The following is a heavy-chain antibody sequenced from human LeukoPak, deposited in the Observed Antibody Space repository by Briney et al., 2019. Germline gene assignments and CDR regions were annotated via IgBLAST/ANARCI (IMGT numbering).Heavy chain of an antibody. J-gene: IGHJ5*02. CDR1: GYTFTSYA. CDR3: ARGVLWFGELTNWFDP. Sequence: ASVKVSCKASGYTFTSYAMHWVRQAPGQRLEWMGWINAGNGITKYSQKFQGRVTITRDTSASTAYMELSSLRSEDTAVYYCARGVLWFGELTNWFDPWGQGTLVTVSS. V-gene: IGHV1-3*01. D-gene: IGHD3-10*01. CDR2: INAGNGIT.